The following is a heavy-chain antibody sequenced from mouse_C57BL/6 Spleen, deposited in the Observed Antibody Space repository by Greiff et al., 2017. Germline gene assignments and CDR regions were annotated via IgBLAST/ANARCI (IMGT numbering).Heavy chain of an antibody. J-gene: IGHJ3*01. CDR1: GYTFTSYW. V-gene: IGHV1-50*01. CDR2: IDPSDSYT. D-gene: IGHD6-1*01. Sequence: QVQLQQPGAELVKPGASVKLSCKASGYTFTSYWMQWVKQRPGQGLEWIGEIDPSDSYTNYNQKFKGKATLTVDTSSSTAYMQLSSLTSEDSAVYYWARGHARGFAYWGQGTLVTVSA. CDR3: ARGHARGFAY.